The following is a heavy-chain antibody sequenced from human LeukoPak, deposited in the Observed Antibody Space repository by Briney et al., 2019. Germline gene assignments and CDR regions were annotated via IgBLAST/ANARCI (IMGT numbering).Heavy chain of an antibody. CDR2: ISAYNGNT. CDR3: ARFAGSGSYYSYYYYYMDV. J-gene: IGHJ6*03. CDR1: GYTFTSYG. D-gene: IGHD3-10*01. V-gene: IGHV1-18*01. Sequence: ASVKVSCKAPGYTFTSYGISWVRQAPGQGLEWMGWISAYNGNTNYAQKLQGRVTMTTDTSTSTAYMELRSLRSDDTAVYYCARFAGSGSYYSYYYYYMDVWGKGTTVTISS.